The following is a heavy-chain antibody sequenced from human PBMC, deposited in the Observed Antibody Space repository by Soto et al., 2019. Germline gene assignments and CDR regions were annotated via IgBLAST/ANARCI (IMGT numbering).Heavy chain of an antibody. CDR3: ARGIQLWLSLGH. D-gene: IGHD5-18*01. Sequence: QVQLVQSGAEVKKPGASVKVSCKASGYTFTSYGISWVRQAPGQGLEWMGWISVYNGNTNYAQNLQGRVTMTKDTSTSTVYRELRSLRSDDTAVYYCARGIQLWLSLGHWGQGTPVTVAS. CDR1: GYTFTSYG. V-gene: IGHV1-18*01. CDR2: ISVYNGNT. J-gene: IGHJ4*02.